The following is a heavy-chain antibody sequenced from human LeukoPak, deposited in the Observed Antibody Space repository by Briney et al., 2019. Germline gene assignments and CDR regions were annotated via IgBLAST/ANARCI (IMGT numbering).Heavy chain of an antibody. CDR3: ARDHSSGWYSDYFDY. J-gene: IGHJ4*02. CDR2: IWYDGSNK. D-gene: IGHD6-19*01. V-gene: IGHV3-33*01. Sequence: RSGGSLRLSCAASGFTFSSYGMHWVRQAPGKGLEWVAVIWYDGSNKYYADSVKGRFTISRDNSKHTLYLQMNSLRAEDTAVYYCARDHSSGWYSDYFDYWGQGTLVTVSS. CDR1: GFTFSSYG.